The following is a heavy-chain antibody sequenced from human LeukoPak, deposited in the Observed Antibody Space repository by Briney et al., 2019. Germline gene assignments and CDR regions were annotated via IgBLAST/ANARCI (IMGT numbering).Heavy chain of an antibody. J-gene: IGHJ4*02. CDR1: GYTFTGYY. D-gene: IGHD3-10*01. CDR2: INPNSGGT. V-gene: IGHV1-2*02. CDR3: ARTRWVRGLEDFDY. Sequence: ASVKVSCKASGYTFTGYYMHWVRQAPGQGREWMGWINPNSGGTNYAQKFQGRVTMTRDTSISTAYMELSRLRSDDTAVYCCARTRWVRGLEDFDYWGQGTLVTVSS.